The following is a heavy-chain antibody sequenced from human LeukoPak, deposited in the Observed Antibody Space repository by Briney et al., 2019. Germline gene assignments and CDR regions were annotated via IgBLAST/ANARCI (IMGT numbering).Heavy chain of an antibody. Sequence: SGPTLVKPTQTLTLTCTFSGFSLSTTGVGVAWIRHPPGKAREWLGFSYWDGYNRYSPSLKTRPPITKDTPQNRRAFPMSNMDPVDTATYYCAPSRNFPLVASPLENWGQGTLVTVSS. D-gene: IGHD3-3*01. V-gene: IGHV2-5*02. CDR3: APSRNFPLVASPLEN. J-gene: IGHJ4*02. CDR1: GFSLSTTGVG. CDR2: SYWDGYN.